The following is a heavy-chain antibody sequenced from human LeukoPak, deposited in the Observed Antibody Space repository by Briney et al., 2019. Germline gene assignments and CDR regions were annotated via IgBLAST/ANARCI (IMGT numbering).Heavy chain of an antibody. CDR3: TRDLNSGGSC. D-gene: IGHD2-15*01. J-gene: IGHJ4*02. Sequence: AGSLRLSCAASGFTVSSSYMSWVRQAPGKGLEWVSVIHSGGNTYYADSVKGRFTISRDNSKNTLYLQMNSLRAEDTAVYYCTRDLNSGGSCWGQGTLVTVSS. CDR2: IHSGGNT. V-gene: IGHV3-53*01. CDR1: GFTVSSSY.